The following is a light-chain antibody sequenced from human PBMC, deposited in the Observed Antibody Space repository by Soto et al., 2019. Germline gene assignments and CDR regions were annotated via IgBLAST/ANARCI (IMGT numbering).Light chain of an antibody. CDR3: SSFTSSSTRV. V-gene: IGLV2-18*02. CDR1: SSDVGSYNR. J-gene: IGLJ3*02. CDR2: EVS. Sequence: QSVLTQPPSVSGSPGQSVTISCTGTSSDVGSYNRVSWYQQSPGTAPKLMIFEVSNRPSGVPDRFSGSKSGNTASLTISGLQAEDEADYYCSSFTSSSTRVFGGGTKLTVL.